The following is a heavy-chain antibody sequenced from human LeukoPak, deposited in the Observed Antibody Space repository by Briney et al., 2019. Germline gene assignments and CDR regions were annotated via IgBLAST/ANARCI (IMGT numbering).Heavy chain of an antibody. D-gene: IGHD2-8*01. J-gene: IGHJ6*03. CDR2: INHSGST. CDR1: GGSFSGYY. CDR3: ARARMVYAFYYYYYMDV. V-gene: IGHV4-34*01. Sequence: SETLSLTCAVYGGSFSGYYWSWIRQPPGKGLEWIGEINHSGSTNYNPSLKSRVTISVDTSKNQFSLTLTSVTAADTAVYYCARARMVYAFYYYYYMDVWGKGTTVTVS.